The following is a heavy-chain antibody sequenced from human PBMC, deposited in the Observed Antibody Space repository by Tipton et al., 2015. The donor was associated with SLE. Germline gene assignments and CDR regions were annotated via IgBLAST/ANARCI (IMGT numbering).Heavy chain of an antibody. J-gene: IGHJ2*01. Sequence: LRLSCAVSGGSFSGYAWSWIRQPPGKGLEWIGSIYHSGSTYYNPSLKSRVTISVDTSKNLFSLKLSSVTAADTAVYYCARRGIAVAGIHWYFDLWGRGTLVTVSS. CDR1: GGSFSGYA. CDR3: ARRGIAVAGIHWYFDL. D-gene: IGHD6-19*01. V-gene: IGHV4-38-2*01. CDR2: IYHSGST.